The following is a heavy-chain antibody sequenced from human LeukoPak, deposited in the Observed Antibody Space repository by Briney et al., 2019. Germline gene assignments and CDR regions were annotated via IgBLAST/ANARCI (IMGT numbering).Heavy chain of an antibody. D-gene: IGHD2-2*01. V-gene: IGHV3-11*01. CDR1: GFTFSDYY. J-gene: IGHJ6*02. Sequence: PGGSLRLSCAASGFTFSDYYMSWIRQAPGKGLEWVSYISSSGSTIYYADSVKGRFTISRDSAKNSLYLQMNSLRAEDTAVYYCARREYCSSTSCYAENGYYGMDVWGQGTTVTVSS. CDR3: ARREYCSSTSCYAENGYYGMDV. CDR2: ISSSGSTI.